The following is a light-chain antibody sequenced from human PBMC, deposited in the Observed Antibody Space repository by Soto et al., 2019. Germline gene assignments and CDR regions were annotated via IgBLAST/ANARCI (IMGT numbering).Light chain of an antibody. Sequence: QSALTQPGSVSGSPGQSITISCSGTSRDDGAYNLVSWYQQRPGKAPKLLIYEVRNRPSGLSYRFSGSKSGNTASLTISSLLPEDEADYFCSSFSSRNTLVFGGGTKVTVL. V-gene: IGLV2-14*01. J-gene: IGLJ2*01. CDR3: SSFSSRNTLV. CDR2: EVR. CDR1: SRDDGAYNL.